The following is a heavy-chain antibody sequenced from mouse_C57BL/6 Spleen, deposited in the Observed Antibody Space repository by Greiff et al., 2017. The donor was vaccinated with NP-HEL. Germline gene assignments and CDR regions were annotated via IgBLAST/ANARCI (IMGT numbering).Heavy chain of an antibody. J-gene: IGHJ3*01. CDR1: GYTFTSYW. Sequence: QVQLQQPGAELVMPGASVKLSCKASGYTFTSYWMHWVKQRPGQGLEWIGEIDPSDSYTNYNQKFKGKSTLTVDKSSSTAYMQLSSLTSEDSAVYYCARSLYGGGFAYWGQGTLVTVSA. D-gene: IGHD1-1*02. V-gene: IGHV1-69*01. CDR2: IDPSDSYT. CDR3: ARSLYGGGFAY.